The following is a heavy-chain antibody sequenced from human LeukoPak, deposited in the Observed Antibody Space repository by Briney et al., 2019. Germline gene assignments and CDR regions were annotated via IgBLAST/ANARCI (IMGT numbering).Heavy chain of an antibody. CDR2: ISYDGSNK. D-gene: IGHD1-26*01. CDR3: AKGGIVGALAK. Sequence: GGFLRLSCAASGFTFSSYGMHWVRQAPGKGLEWVAVISYDGSNKYYADSVKGRFTISRDNSKNKLYLQMNSLRLEDTAVYYCAKGGIVGALAKWGQGTLVTVSS. J-gene: IGHJ4*02. CDR1: GFTFSSYG. V-gene: IGHV3-30*18.